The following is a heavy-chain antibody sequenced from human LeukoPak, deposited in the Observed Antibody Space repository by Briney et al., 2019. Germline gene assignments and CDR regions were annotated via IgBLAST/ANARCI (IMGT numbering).Heavy chain of an antibody. Sequence: PGGSLRLSCAASGFTFSSYSMNWVRQAPGKGLEWVSSISSSSSYIYYADSVKGRFTISRDNAKNSLYLQMNSLRAEDTAVYYCARGYVPTAMVDHWGQGTLVTVSS. D-gene: IGHD5-18*01. J-gene: IGHJ4*02. CDR2: ISSSSSYI. CDR3: ARGYVPTAMVDH. V-gene: IGHV3-21*01. CDR1: GFTFSSYS.